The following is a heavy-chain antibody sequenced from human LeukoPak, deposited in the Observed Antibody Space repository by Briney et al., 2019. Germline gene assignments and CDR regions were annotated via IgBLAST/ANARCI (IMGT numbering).Heavy chain of an antibody. Sequence: GGSLRLSCAASGFSLSNYWMSWVRQAPGKGLEWVANIKQDGSEKYYVDSVKGRFTISRDNAKNSLYLQMNSLRAEDTAVYYCARVQSGSYYYYYYYYGMDVWGQGTTVTVSS. J-gene: IGHJ6*02. CDR3: ARVQSGSYYYYYYYYGMDV. CDR2: IKQDGSEK. CDR1: GFSLSNYW. V-gene: IGHV3-7*01. D-gene: IGHD1-26*01.